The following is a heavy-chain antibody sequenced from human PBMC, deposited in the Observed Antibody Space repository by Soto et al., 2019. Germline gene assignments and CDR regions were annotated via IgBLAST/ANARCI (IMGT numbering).Heavy chain of an antibody. J-gene: IGHJ4*02. V-gene: IGHV3-53*02. CDR1: GFIVSSSY. CDR2: IYSDGRT. Sequence: DVQLVETGGGLIQPGGSLRLSCAASGFIVSSSYMSWVRQAPGKGLEWVSVIYSDGRTYDADSMKGRFTISRDNSQNTFYLQMNSPSAEDTAVYSCARCRGWYGQCYFDCWGQGTLVTVSS. D-gene: IGHD6-19*01. CDR3: ARCRGWYGQCYFDC.